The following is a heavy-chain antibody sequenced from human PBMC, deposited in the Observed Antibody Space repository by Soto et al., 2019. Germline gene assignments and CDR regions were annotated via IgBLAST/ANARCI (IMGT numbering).Heavy chain of an antibody. CDR2: INYSGST. J-gene: IGHJ4*02. D-gene: IGHD3-10*01. CDR3: ARARLMAQYFAS. V-gene: IGHV4-31*03. CDR1: GGSINSGSYY. Sequence: QVQLQESGPGLVKPSQTLSLTCTVTGGSINSGSYYWSWIRQHPGKGLEWIGNINYSGSTYYNPSLESRVIMSVDPSQNQFFLNLTSVTAAAPAVYYCARARLMAQYFASGGQGTLVTVS.